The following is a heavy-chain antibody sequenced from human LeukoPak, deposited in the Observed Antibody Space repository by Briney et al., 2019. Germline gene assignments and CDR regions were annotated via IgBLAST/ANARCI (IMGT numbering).Heavy chain of an antibody. D-gene: IGHD6-13*01. J-gene: IGHJ5*02. CDR1: GGSNSSYY. V-gene: IGHV4-59*01. Sequence: SETLSLTCTVSGGSNSSYYWSWIRQPPGKGLEWIGYIYYSGSTNYNPSLKSRVTISVDTSKNQFSLKLSSVTAADTAVYYCARNLYSSSWYGTARGYNWFDPWGQGTLVTVSS. CDR2: IYYSGST. CDR3: ARNLYSSSWYGTARGYNWFDP.